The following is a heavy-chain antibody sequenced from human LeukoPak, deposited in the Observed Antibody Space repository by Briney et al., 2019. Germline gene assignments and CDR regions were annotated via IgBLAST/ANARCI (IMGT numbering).Heavy chain of an antibody. D-gene: IGHD1-26*01. CDR1: GFTFSSYE. V-gene: IGHV3-48*03. J-gene: IGHJ4*02. Sequence: GGSLRLSCAASGFTFSSYEMNWVRQAPGKGLEWVSYISSSGSTIYYADSVKGRFTISRDNAKNTLYLQMNSLRAEDTAVYYCAKVLVGVTCFEYWGQGTLVTVSS. CDR3: AKVLVGVTCFEY. CDR2: ISSSGSTI.